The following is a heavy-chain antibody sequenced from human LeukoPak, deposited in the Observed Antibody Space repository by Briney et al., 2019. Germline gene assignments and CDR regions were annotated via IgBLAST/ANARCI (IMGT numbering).Heavy chain of an antibody. CDR3: ARDPGEGGNAFDL. Sequence: GASVKVSCKASGYSFTGYFIHWVRQAPGQGLELMGWINPNSGDTNYAQRFQGGVTMTRDTSISTAYLELSRLRSDDTALYYCARDPGEGGNAFDLWGQGTMVTISS. CDR1: GYSFTGYF. V-gene: IGHV1-2*02. CDR2: INPNSGDT. J-gene: IGHJ3*01. D-gene: IGHD1-26*01.